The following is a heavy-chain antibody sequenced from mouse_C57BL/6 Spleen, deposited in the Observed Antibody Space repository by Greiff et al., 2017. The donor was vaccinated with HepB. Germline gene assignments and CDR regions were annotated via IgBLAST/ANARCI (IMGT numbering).Heavy chain of an antibody. D-gene: IGHD2-3*01. CDR3: ARQDGYHWYFEG. Sequence: VQLQQSGAELVRPGPSVKMSCKASGYTFTNYWIGWAKQRPGHGLEWIGDIYPGGGYTNYTEKFKGKATLTADKSSSTAYMQFSSLTSEDSAIYYCARQDGYHWYFEGWGTGTTVTVSS. J-gene: IGHJ1*03. CDR1: GYTFTNYW. V-gene: IGHV1-63*01. CDR2: IYPGGGYT.